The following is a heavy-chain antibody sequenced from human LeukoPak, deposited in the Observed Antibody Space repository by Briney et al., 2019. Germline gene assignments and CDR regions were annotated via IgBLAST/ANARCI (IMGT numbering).Heavy chain of an antibody. CDR3: ARDSSGYYHWFDP. D-gene: IGHD3-22*01. Sequence: SETLSLTCTVSGGSISSGSYYWSWIRQPPGKGLEWIGYIYYSGTTNYNPSPKTRVTLSVDTSKNQFSLKLSSVTAADTAVYYCARDSSGYYHWFDPWGQGTLVTVSS. CDR2: IYYSGTT. CDR1: GGSISSGSYY. V-gene: IGHV4-61*01. J-gene: IGHJ5*02.